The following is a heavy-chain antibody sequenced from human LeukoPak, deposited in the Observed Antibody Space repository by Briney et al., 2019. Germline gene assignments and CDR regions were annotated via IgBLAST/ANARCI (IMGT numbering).Heavy chain of an antibody. Sequence: GGSLRLSCSASGFVFTIYTMYWVRQAPGKGPEYVSTISGSGNGFSIYYAGSVKGRFTISRDNSKNIVYLQMNGLRSEDTAVYYCVKDFGRVRGTPDSWGQGTLVTVSS. J-gene: IGHJ4*02. V-gene: IGHV3-64D*06. CDR2: ISGSGNGFSI. CDR1: GFVFTIYT. D-gene: IGHD3-16*01. CDR3: VKDFGRVRGTPDS.